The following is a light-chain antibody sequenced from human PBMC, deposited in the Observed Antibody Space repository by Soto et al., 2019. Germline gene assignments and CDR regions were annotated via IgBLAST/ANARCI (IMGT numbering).Light chain of an antibody. V-gene: IGKV3-11*01. J-gene: IGKJ1*01. Sequence: EIVLTQSPATLSLSPGERATLSCRASQSVSSSYLAWYQQKPGQAPRVLIYDASNRATGIPARFSGSGSGTDFTLTISSLEPEDFAVYYCQQRSNWPPWTFGQGTKVDNK. CDR2: DAS. CDR3: QQRSNWPPWT. CDR1: QSVSSSY.